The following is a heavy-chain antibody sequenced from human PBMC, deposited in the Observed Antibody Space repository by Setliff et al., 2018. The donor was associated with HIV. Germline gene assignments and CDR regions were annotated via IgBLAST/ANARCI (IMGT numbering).Heavy chain of an antibody. CDR2: IYYSGNN. V-gene: IGHV4-39*07. CDR3: ARVIVLRYSYGAFDS. J-gene: IGHJ4*02. Sequence: SETLSLTCTVSSGSISSSSYYWGWIRQPPGKGLEWIWSIYYSGNNYHNPSLKSRVTISVDTSKNQFSLKLSSVTAADTAVYYCARVIVLRYSYGAFDSWGQGTLVTVSS. D-gene: IGHD5-18*01. CDR1: SGSISSSSYY.